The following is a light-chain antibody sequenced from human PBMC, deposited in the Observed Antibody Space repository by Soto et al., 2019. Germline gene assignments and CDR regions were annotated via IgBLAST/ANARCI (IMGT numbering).Light chain of an antibody. J-gene: IGLJ3*02. CDR1: SSDIGSYNY. CDR3: SSYTTSNTLEV. CDR2: EVS. V-gene: IGLV2-14*01. Sequence: QSALTQPASVSGSPGQSITISCTGTSSDIGSYNYVSWYQQHPGKAPKLMINEVSNRPSGVSNRFSGSKSGNTASLTISGLQAEDEADYYCSSYTTSNTLEVFGGGTKLTV.